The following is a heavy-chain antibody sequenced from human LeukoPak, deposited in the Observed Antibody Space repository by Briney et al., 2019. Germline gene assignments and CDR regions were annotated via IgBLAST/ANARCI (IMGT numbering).Heavy chain of an antibody. CDR1: SGSITDYY. Sequence: SETLSLTCTVSSGSITDYYWSWIRHSSGKGLEWIGYMYYSGSAYYSPSLKTRVTISVDTSKNQFSLKLTSVTAADTAVYYCARSTFSSNWNLWGQGTLVTVSS. CDR2: MYYSGSA. J-gene: IGHJ4*02. CDR3: ARSTFSSNWNL. V-gene: IGHV4-59*08. D-gene: IGHD6-13*01.